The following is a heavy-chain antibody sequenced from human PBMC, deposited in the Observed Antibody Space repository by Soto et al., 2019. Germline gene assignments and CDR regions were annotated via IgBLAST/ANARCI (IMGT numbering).Heavy chain of an antibody. CDR2: TYFRSKWYN. V-gene: IGHV6-1*01. CDR3: AKGDNLGPKTGYAFDP. D-gene: IGHD5-12*01. J-gene: IGHJ5*02. CDR1: GDSVSSNTAS. Sequence: SQTLSLTCAISGDSVSSNTASWNWIRQSPSRGLEWLGRTYFRSKWYNDYAVSVKSRIIINPDTSNNQFSLQLNSVTPEDTAVYFCAKGDNLGPKTGYAFDPWGQGIRVTV.